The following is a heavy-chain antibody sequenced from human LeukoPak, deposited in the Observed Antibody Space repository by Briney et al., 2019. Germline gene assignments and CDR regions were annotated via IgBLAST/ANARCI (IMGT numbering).Heavy chain of an antibody. J-gene: IGHJ3*02. D-gene: IGHD5-18*01. V-gene: IGHV3-53*01. CDR2: IYSGGST. CDR3: ARGIQLWLQAFDI. CDR1: GFTVSSNY. Sequence: GGSLRLSCAASGFTVSSNYMSWVRQAPGKGLEWVSVIYSGGSTYYADSVKGRFTISRDNSKNTLYLQRNSLRAEDTAVYSCARGIQLWLQAFDIWGQGKMVTVSS.